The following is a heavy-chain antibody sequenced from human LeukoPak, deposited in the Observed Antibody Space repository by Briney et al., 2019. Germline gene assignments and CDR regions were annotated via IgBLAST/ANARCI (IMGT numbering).Heavy chain of an antibody. Sequence: PGGALRLSCAASGFTFSSFGMHWVRQAPGKGLEWVAFIRYDGSNKDYADSVKGRFTISRDNSKKTLYLQMNSLRAGDTAVYYCAKDPSRIPVPHRSFDYWGQGTLVTVSS. CDR1: GFTFSSFG. D-gene: IGHD6-19*01. J-gene: IGHJ4*02. CDR2: IRYDGSNK. CDR3: AKDPSRIPVPHRSFDY. V-gene: IGHV3-30*02.